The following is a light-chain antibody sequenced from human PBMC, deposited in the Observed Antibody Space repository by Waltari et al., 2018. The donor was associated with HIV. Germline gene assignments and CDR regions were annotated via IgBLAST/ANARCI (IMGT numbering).Light chain of an antibody. V-gene: IGLV4-69*01. Sequence: QLALTQSPSASASLGASAKLTCTPSSGHTDSDIAWHMQQPERGPRFLMNLKSDGSKSKGDGIPDRFSGSSSGAERFLTISGLQSEDEGDYYCQTWDNGIRVFGGGTKLTVL. CDR3: QTWDNGIRV. CDR1: SGHTDSD. CDR2: LKSDGSK. J-gene: IGLJ3*02.